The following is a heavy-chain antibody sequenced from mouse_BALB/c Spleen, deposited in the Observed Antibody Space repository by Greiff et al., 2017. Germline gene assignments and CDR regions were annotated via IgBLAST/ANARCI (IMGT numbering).Heavy chain of an antibody. Sequence: QVQLQQSGPGLVPPSQCLSITCTASGFSLTSYGVHWVRQPPGKGLEWLGVIWAGGSTNYNSALMSRLSIIKNNSNSQVFLKMNSLQTDDTAMYYCARELSRDYFDYWGQGTTLTVSS. CDR2: IWAGGST. CDR3: ARELSRDYFDY. J-gene: IGHJ2*01. V-gene: IGHV2-9*02. CDR1: GFSLTSYG.